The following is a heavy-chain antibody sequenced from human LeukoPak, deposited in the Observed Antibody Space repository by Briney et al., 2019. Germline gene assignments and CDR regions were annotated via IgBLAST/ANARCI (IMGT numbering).Heavy chain of an antibody. V-gene: IGHV1-2*04. CDR1: GYTFTGYY. Sequence: ASVKVSCKASGYTFTGYYMHWVRQAPGQGLEWMGWINPNSGGTNYAQKLQGWVTMTRDTSISTAYMELSRLRSDDTAVYYCARARTGYCSGGSCYALIYWGQGTLVTVSS. J-gene: IGHJ4*02. CDR2: INPNSGGT. D-gene: IGHD2-15*01. CDR3: ARARTGYCSGGSCYALIY.